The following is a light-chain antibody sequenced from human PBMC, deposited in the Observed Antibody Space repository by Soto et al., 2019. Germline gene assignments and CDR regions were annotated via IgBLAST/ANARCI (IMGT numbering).Light chain of an antibody. CDR2: SAS. Sequence: IQMTQSPSSLSSSVGDRVTITCRASQGVRADVGWYEQKPGKAPKVLSYSASTLQRGVPSRFSGSGSGTDLTLSLSGLQPEDFATYCCLQESNYPLTFGGGTKVEIK. CDR3: LQESNYPLT. J-gene: IGKJ4*01. V-gene: IGKV1-6*01. CDR1: QGVRAD.